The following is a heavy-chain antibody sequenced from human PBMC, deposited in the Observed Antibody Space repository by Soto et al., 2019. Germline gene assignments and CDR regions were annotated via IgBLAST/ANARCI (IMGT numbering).Heavy chain of an antibody. CDR3: VRHIGDAVPAARRIDS. J-gene: IGHJ5*01. D-gene: IGHD2-2*01. V-gene: IGHV4-59*08. CDR1: AASSRSYS. CDR2: ISNIGST. Sequence: SETLSLTCPFSAASSRSYSWIWIRQPPGKGLEWIGYISNIGSTNYNPSLESRVTISGDTSKNHFSLKLTSVTAADTAVYYCVRHIGDAVPAARRIDSWGQGTLVTVSS.